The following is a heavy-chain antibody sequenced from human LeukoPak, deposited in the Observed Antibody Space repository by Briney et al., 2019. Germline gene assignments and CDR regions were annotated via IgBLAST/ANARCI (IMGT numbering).Heavy chain of an antibody. D-gene: IGHD2-2*01. Sequence: GGSLRLSCAASGFTFCSYGMHWGRQAPGKGLEWVSVISYDGSNTYYADSVKGRFTISRDNSKSTLYLQMNSLRAEDTAVYYCAKDQICSSTSCYSGWFDPWGQGTLVTVSS. J-gene: IGHJ5*02. CDR3: AKDQICSSTSCYSGWFDP. CDR1: GFTFCSYG. V-gene: IGHV3-30*18. CDR2: ISYDGSNT.